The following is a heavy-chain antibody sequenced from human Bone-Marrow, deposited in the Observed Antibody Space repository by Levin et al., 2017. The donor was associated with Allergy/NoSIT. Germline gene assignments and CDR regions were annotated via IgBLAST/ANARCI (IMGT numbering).Heavy chain of an antibody. V-gene: IGHV3-11*06. CDR3: ARGGKGYDDAFDL. Sequence: GGSLRLSCAASGFNFSDYYINWIRQTPGKGLEWVSYISTSTYTKYADSVKGRFTISKDNVKNSLHLQMDSLRAEDTAVYYCARGGKGYDDAFDLWGPGTLVTVSS. CDR2: ISTSTYT. CDR1: GFNFSDYY. D-gene: IGHD2-2*01. J-gene: IGHJ3*01.